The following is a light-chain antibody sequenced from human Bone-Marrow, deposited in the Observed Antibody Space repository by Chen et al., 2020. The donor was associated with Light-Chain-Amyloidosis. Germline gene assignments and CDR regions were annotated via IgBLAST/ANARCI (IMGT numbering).Light chain of an antibody. CDR3: QVWDRSSDRPV. V-gene: IGLV3-21*02. CDR1: NIGSTS. CDR2: DDI. Sequence: SYVLTQPSSVSVAPGQTATIACGGNNIGSTSVHWYQQTPGQAPLLVVYDDIDRPSGIPERLSGSNSGITATLNISRVEAGEEADYYCQVWDRSSDRPVFGGGTKMTVL. J-gene: IGLJ3*02.